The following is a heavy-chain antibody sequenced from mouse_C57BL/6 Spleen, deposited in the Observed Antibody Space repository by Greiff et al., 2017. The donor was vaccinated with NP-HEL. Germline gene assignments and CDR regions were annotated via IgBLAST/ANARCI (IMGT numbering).Heavy chain of an antibody. D-gene: IGHD3-2*01. Sequence: EVQLQESGPGLVKPSQSLSLTCSVTGYSITSGYYWNWIRQFPGNKLEWMGYISYDGSNNYNPSLKNRISITRDTSKNQFFLKLNSVTTEDTATYYGARDSSKTAPGFDYWGQGTTLTVSS. CDR2: ISYDGSN. CDR3: ARDSSKTAPGFDY. J-gene: IGHJ2*01. CDR1: GYSITSGYY. V-gene: IGHV3-6*01.